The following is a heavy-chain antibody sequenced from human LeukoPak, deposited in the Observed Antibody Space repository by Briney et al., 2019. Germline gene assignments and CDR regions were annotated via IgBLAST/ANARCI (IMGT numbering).Heavy chain of an antibody. CDR2: INPGGGST. D-gene: IGHD6-13*01. CDR3: ARDLHSSSIRTIDY. V-gene: IGHV1-46*01. CDR1: GYTFTNYY. Sequence: GASVKVSCKASGYTFTNYYMYWVRQAPGQGLEWMGIINPGGGSTSFAQKFQGRVTMPRDTSTSTVYMELSSLRSEDTAVYYCARDLHSSSIRTIDYWGQGTLVTVSS. J-gene: IGHJ4*02.